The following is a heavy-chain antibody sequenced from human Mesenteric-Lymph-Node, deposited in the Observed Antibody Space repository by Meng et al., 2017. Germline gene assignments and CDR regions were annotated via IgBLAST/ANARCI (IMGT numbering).Heavy chain of an antibody. Sequence: ASVKVSCKASGYTFTSYAMSWVRQAPGQGLEWMGWINTNTGNPTYAQGFTGRFVFSLDTSVSTAYLQISSLKAEDTAVYYWAREGSGEDSACWSGYYEGSGYYYYGMDVWGQGTTVTVSS. CDR3: AREGSGEDSACWSGYYEGSGYYYYGMDV. V-gene: IGHV7-4-1*02. J-gene: IGHJ6*02. CDR2: INTNTGNP. D-gene: IGHD3-3*01. CDR1: GYTFTSYA.